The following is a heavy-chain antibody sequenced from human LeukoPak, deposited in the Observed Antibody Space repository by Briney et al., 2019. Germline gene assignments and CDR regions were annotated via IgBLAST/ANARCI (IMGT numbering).Heavy chain of an antibody. V-gene: IGHV3-23*01. CDR3: AKAFKDIVVVVAASDI. J-gene: IGHJ3*02. CDR1: GFTFSSYA. D-gene: IGHD2-15*01. Sequence: GGSLRLSCAASGFTFSSYAMSWVRQAPGKGLEWVSAISGSGGSTYYADSVKGRFTISRDNSKNTLYLQMNSLRAEDTAVYYCAKAFKDIVVVVAASDIWGQGTMVTVSS. CDR2: ISGSGGST.